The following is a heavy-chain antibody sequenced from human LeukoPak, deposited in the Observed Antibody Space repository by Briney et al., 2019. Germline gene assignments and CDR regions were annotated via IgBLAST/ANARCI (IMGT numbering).Heavy chain of an antibody. Sequence: TLSLTCTXXGGSIXSGDYYWSWIRQPPGKGLEWIGYIYYSGSTYYNPSLKSRVTISVDTSKNQFSLKLSSVTAADTAVYYCARDGDSNFDYWGQGTLVTVSS. J-gene: IGHJ4*02. CDR2: IYYSGST. CDR1: GGSIXSGDYY. V-gene: IGHV4-30-4*01. CDR3: ARDGDSNFDY. D-gene: IGHD3-10*01.